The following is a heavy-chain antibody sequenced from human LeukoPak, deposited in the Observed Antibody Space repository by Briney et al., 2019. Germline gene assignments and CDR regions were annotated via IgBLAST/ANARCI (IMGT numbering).Heavy chain of an antibody. Sequence: SETLSLTCTVSGGSISSYYWSWIRQPPGKGVKWIGYIYYSGSTNYNPSLKGRVTISVDTSKNQFSLKLSSVTAADTAVYYCARGTETAAAFDIWGQGTMVTVSS. CDR3: ARGTETAAAFDI. D-gene: IGHD6-13*01. J-gene: IGHJ3*02. CDR1: GGSISSYY. V-gene: IGHV4-59*01. CDR2: IYYSGST.